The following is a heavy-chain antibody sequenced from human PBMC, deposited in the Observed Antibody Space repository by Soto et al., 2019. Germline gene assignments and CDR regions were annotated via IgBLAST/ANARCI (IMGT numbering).Heavy chain of an antibody. J-gene: IGHJ4*02. CDR1: GYTFTDYF. V-gene: IGHV1-2*02. D-gene: IGHD3-16*01. CDR2: VNPDTGVA. Sequence: GASVKVSCKASGYTFTDYFVHWVRLAPGQGLEWMGWVNPDTGVATFPQKFQGRVTVTRDASISTDYMELTHLTSEDTGIYYCARDPIRGGVPYFFDFWGRGTQVTVSS. CDR3: ARDPIRGGVPYFFDF.